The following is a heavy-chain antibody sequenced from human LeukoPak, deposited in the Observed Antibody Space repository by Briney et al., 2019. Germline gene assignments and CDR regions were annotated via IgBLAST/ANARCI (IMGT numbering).Heavy chain of an antibody. D-gene: IGHD2-2*01. CDR1: GFTFSSYS. J-gene: IGHJ3*02. CDR2: ISSSSSYI. V-gene: IGHV3-21*01. CDR3: ARDLDVVVPAASYPGDAFDI. Sequence: GGSLRLSCAASGFTFSSYSMNWVRQAPGKGLEWVSSISSSSSYIYYADSVKGRFTISRDNAKNSLYLQMNSLRAEDTAVYYCARDLDVVVPAASYPGDAFDIWGQGTMVTVSS.